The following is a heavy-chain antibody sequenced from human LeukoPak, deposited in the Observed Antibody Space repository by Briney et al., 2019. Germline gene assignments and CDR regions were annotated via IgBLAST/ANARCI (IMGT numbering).Heavy chain of an antibody. V-gene: IGHV3-7*04. J-gene: IGHJ4*02. CDR2: IKQDGSEK. Sequence: GGSLRLSCAASGFTFSTHWMSWVRQAPGKGLEWVANIKQDGSEKYYVDSVKGRFTISRNNAKNSLYLQMNSLRAEDTAVYYCARDPSAVAGPFHSWGQGTLVTVSS. CDR3: ARDPSAVAGPFHS. CDR1: GFTFSTHW. D-gene: IGHD6-19*01.